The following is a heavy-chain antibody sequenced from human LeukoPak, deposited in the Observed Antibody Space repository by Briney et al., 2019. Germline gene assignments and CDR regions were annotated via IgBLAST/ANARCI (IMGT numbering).Heavy chain of an antibody. D-gene: IGHD3-9*01. Sequence: EPSETLSLTCTVSGGSISSYYWSWIRQPPGKGLGWIGYIYYSGSTNYNPSLKSRVTISVDTSRNQFSLKLSSVTAADTAVYYCARHNSYYDILTGYNTGDWFDPWGQGTLVTVSS. CDR3: ARHNSYYDILTGYNTGDWFDP. V-gene: IGHV4-59*08. J-gene: IGHJ5*02. CDR1: GGSISSYY. CDR2: IYYSGST.